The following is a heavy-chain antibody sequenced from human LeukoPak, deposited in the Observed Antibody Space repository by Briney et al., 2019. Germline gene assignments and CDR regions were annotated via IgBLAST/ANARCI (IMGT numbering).Heavy chain of an antibody. CDR3: ARGQVTAVTGLAAFDI. CDR2: IKQDGSEK. J-gene: IGHJ3*02. D-gene: IGHD4-17*01. Sequence: GGSLRLSCAASGFTFSSYWMNWVRQAPGKGLEWVANIKQDGSEKYYVDSVKGRSTISRDNAKNSLYLQIYSLRAEDTAVYYCARGQVTAVTGLAAFDIWGQGTMVTVSS. CDR1: GFTFSSYW. V-gene: IGHV3-7*04.